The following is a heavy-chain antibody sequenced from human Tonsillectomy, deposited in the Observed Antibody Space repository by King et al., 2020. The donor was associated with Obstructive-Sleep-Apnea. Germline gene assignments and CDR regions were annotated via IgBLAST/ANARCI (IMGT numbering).Heavy chain of an antibody. CDR1: GFTFGDYP. V-gene: IGHV3-49*03. CDR3: TRDLSGWYWALP. J-gene: IGHJ5*02. Sequence: VQLVESGGDLVQPGRSLRLSCTASGFTFGDYPMSWFRQAPGKGLEWVSFIRSKGYGGTTEYAASVKGRFTISRDDSKGTAYLQMNSLKIEDTAVYYCTRDLSGWYWALPWGQGTLVTVSS. D-gene: IGHD6-19*01. CDR2: IRSKGYGGTT.